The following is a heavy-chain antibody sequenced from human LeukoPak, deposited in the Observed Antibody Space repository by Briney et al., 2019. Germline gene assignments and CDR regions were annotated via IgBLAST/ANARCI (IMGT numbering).Heavy chain of an antibody. V-gene: IGHV4-31*03. CDR1: GGSISSGGYY. J-gene: IGHJ4*02. D-gene: IGHD5-18*01. Sequence: SETLSLTCTVSGGSISSGGYYWSWIRQHPGTGLEWLGYIYYSGSTYYNPSLKSRVTISVDTSKNQFSLKLSSVTAADTAVYYCASVDTAMDYYFDYWGQGTLVTVSS. CDR2: IYYSGST. CDR3: ASVDTAMDYYFDY.